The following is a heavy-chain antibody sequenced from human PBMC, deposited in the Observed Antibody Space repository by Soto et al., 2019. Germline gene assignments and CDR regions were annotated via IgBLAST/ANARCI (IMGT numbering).Heavy chain of an antibody. V-gene: IGHV3-23*01. CDR1: GFTFSSYA. CDR2: ISGSGGST. J-gene: IGHJ1*01. D-gene: IGHD6-19*01. Sequence: GGSLRLSCAASGFTFSSYAMSWVRQAPGKGLEWVSAISGSGGSTYYADSVKGRFTISRDNYKNTLYLQMNSLRAEDTAVYYCAKDPREWLVHPEYFQHWGQGTLVTVSS. CDR3: AKDPREWLVHPEYFQH.